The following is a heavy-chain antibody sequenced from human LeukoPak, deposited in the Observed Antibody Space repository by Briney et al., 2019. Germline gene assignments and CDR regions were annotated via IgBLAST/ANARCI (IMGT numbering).Heavy chain of an antibody. J-gene: IGHJ4*02. Sequence: GGSLRLSCAASGFTFSSYSMNWVRQPPGKGLEWVSYISSSSSTIYYADSVKGRFTISRDNAKNSLYLQMNSLRAEDTAVYYCARGCGGDCYWGDYWGQGTLVTVSS. V-gene: IGHV3-48*01. CDR1: GFTFSSYS. CDR2: ISSSSSTI. CDR3: ARGCGGDCYWGDY. D-gene: IGHD2-21*01.